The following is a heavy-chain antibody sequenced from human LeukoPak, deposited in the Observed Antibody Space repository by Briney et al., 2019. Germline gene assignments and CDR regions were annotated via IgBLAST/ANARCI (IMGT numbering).Heavy chain of an antibody. CDR1: GFTVDDYA. CDR3: ARDLDVGGNSGFDY. D-gene: IGHD3-10*01. J-gene: IGHJ4*02. V-gene: IGHV3-9*01. CDR2: ISWNSGII. Sequence: GGSLRLSCAASGFTVDDYAMHWVRQAPGKGLEWVSGISWNSGIIGYADSVKGRFTISRDNSKNTLYLQMNSLRAEDTAVYYCARDLDVGGNSGFDYWGQGTLVTVSS.